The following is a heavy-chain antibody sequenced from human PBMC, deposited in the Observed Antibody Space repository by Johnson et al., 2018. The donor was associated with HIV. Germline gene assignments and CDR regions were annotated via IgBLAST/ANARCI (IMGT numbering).Heavy chain of an antibody. V-gene: IGHV3-74*01. CDR2: INSDGTGT. CDR3: ARDFMYAFDI. J-gene: IGHJ3*02. Sequence: KGLVWVSRINSDGTGTSYADSVKGRFTVSRDNAKNTLYLQMNSLRDEDTAVYYCARDFMYAFDIWGQGTMVTVSS. D-gene: IGHD3-10*02.